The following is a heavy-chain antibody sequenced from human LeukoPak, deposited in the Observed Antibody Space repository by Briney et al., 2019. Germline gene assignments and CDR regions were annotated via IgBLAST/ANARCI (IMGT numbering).Heavy chain of an antibody. V-gene: IGHV3-23*01. CDR3: ARDSGYSGYSDY. J-gene: IGHJ4*02. CDR1: GFTSSSYA. CDR2: ISGSGGST. D-gene: IGHD5-12*01. Sequence: AGGSLRLSCAASGFTSSSYAMSWVRQAPGKGLEWVSAISGSGGSTYYADSVKGRLTISRDNSKNTLYLQMNSLRAEDTAVYYCARDSGYSGYSDYWGQGTLVTVSS.